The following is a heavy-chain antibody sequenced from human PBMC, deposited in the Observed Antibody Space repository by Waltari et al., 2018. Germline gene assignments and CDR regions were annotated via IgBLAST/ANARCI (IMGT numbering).Heavy chain of an antibody. CDR2: SSSSGSTI. D-gene: IGHD4-17*01. J-gene: IGHJ4*02. Sequence: EVQLVESGGGLVQPGGSLRLSCAASGFTFRSYEMNWVRQAPGKGREGGSYSSSSGSTIYYADSVKGRFTISRGNAKNALYLQMNSLRAEDTAVYYCARSDYGDYTFGYWGQGTLVTVSS. V-gene: IGHV3-48*03. CDR1: GFTFRSYE. CDR3: ARSDYGDYTFGY.